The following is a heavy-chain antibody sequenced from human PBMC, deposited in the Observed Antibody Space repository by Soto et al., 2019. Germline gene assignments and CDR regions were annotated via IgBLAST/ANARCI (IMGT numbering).Heavy chain of an antibody. J-gene: IGHJ3*02. CDR1: GGSISSGVYY. CDR2: IYYSGST. D-gene: IGHD3-22*01. Sequence: SETLSLTCTVSGGSISSGVYYWSWIRQHPGKGLEWIGYIYYSGSTYYNPSLKSRVTISVDTSKNQFSLKLSSVTAADTAVYYCARDQVLPYYYNSSGPDAFDIWGQGTMVTVSS. CDR3: ARDQVLPYYYNSSGPDAFDI. V-gene: IGHV4-31*03.